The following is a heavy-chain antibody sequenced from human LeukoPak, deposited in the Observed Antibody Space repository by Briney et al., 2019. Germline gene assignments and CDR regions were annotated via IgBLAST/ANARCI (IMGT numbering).Heavy chain of an antibody. J-gene: IGHJ5*02. D-gene: IGHD2-2*01. CDR3: ARGRYTGVPAPSKSWFDP. CDR2: IYYSGST. Sequence: PSQTLSLTCTVSGGSISSGDYYWSWIRQPPGKGVEWVGYIYYSGSTYYNPSLKSRVTISVDTSKNQFSLKLSSLTAADTAVYPCARGRYTGVPAPSKSWFDPWGQGTLVTVSS. CDR1: GGSISSGDYY. V-gene: IGHV4-30-4*01.